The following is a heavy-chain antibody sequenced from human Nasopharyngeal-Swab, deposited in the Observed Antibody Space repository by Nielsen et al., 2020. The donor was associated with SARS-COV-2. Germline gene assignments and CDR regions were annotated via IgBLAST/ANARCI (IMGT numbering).Heavy chain of an antibody. CDR3: ARDLITAAGRDWFDP. V-gene: IGHV4-4*02. CDR1: GFTFSSYSM. Sequence: GSLRLSCAASGFTFSSYSMNWVRQPPGKGLEWIGEIYHSGSTNYNPSLKSRVTISVDKSKNQFSLKMSSVTAADTAVYYCARDLITAAGRDWFDPWGQGTLVTVSS. D-gene: IGHD6-13*01. J-gene: IGHJ5*02. CDR2: IYHSGST.